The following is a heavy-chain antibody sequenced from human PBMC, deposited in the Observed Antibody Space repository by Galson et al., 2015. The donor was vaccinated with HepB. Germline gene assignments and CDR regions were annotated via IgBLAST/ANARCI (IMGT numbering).Heavy chain of an antibody. CDR3: AKEIRLTTKYYYYGMDV. CDR2: ISYDGSNK. Sequence: SLRLSCAASGFTFSSYGMHWVRQAPGKGLEWVAVISYDGSNKYYADSVKGRFTISRDNSKNTLYLQMNSLRAEDTAVYYCAKEIRLTTKYYYYGMDVWGQGTTVTVSS. D-gene: IGHD1-1*01. CDR1: GFTFSSYG. J-gene: IGHJ6*02. V-gene: IGHV3-30*18.